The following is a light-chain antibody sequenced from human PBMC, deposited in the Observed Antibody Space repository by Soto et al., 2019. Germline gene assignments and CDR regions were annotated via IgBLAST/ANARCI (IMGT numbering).Light chain of an antibody. CDR1: QSIHSNY. CDR3: QQYGSSPT. V-gene: IGKV3D-20*01. J-gene: IGKJ5*01. CDR2: DTS. Sequence: ESVLTQSPATLSLSPGERSTLSCWASQSIHSNYLAWYQQKPGLAPRLVIYDTSRRAPGIPDRLTGSGSETDFTLTISRLEPEDSAIYYCQQYGSSPTFGQGTRLEIK.